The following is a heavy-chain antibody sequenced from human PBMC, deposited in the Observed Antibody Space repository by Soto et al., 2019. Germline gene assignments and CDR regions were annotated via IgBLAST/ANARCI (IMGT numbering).Heavy chain of an antibody. CDR1: GFTFSSYA. CDR3: ARDPFGDYLLMDYYYGMDV. J-gene: IGHJ6*02. Sequence: QVQLVESGGGVVQPGRSLRLSCAASGFTFSSYAMHWVRQAPGKGLEWVAVISYDGSNKYYADSVKGRFTISRDNSKNPLYLQMNSLRAEDTAVYYCARDPFGDYLLMDYYYGMDVWGQGTTVTVSS. D-gene: IGHD4-17*01. CDR2: ISYDGSNK. V-gene: IGHV3-30-3*01.